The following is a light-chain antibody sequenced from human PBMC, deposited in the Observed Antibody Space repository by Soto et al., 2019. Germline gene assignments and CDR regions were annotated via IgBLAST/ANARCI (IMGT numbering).Light chain of an antibody. CDR3: QQFDKLPLT. CDR2: DAS. V-gene: IGKV1-33*01. CDR1: QDINNS. Sequence: DIQMTQSLSSLSASVGDRVTITCQASQDINNSLNWYQQRPGEAPKLLVYDASILEAGVPSRFSGRGFGTTFTLTICSLQPEDLATYFCQQFDKLPLTFGGGTKLELK. J-gene: IGKJ4*01.